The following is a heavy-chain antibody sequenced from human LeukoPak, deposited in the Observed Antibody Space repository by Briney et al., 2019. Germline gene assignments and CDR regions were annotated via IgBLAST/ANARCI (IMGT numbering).Heavy chain of an antibody. Sequence: PSETLSLTCTVSGGSISSGDYYWSWIRQPPRKGLEWIGYIYNSGSTYYNPSLKSRVTISVDTSKNQFSLKLSSVTAADTAVYYCARGLVYYDSSGYYNLGYYFDYWGQGTLVTVSS. CDR3: ARGLVYYDSSGYYNLGYYFDY. V-gene: IGHV4-30-4*01. CDR1: GGSISSGDYY. D-gene: IGHD3-22*01. CDR2: IYNSGST. J-gene: IGHJ4*02.